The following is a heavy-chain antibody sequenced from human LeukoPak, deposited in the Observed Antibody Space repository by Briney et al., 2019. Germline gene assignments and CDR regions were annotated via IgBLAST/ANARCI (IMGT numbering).Heavy chain of an antibody. CDR1: GFTFSSYW. CDR3: TSGRYYYDSSGYYLLGQFDY. CDR2: IKSKTDGGTT. D-gene: IGHD3-22*01. V-gene: IGHV3-15*01. Sequence: KAGGSLRLSCAASGFTFSSYWMSWVRQAPGKGLEWVGRIKSKTDGGTTDYAAPVKGRFTISRDDSKNTLYLQMNSLKTEDTAVYYCTSGRYYYDSSGYYLLGQFDYWGQGTLVTVSS. J-gene: IGHJ4*02.